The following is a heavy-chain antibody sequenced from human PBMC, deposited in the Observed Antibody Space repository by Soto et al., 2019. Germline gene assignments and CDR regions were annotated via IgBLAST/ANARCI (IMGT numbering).Heavy chain of an antibody. CDR3: ARDWTVVVVVAATPVPWFDP. J-gene: IGHJ5*02. CDR1: GGTFSSYT. D-gene: IGHD2-15*01. Sequence: ASVKVSCKASGGTFSSYTISWVRQAPGQGLEWMGRIIPILGIANYAQKFQGRVTITADKSTSTAYMELSSLRSEDTAVYYCARDWTVVVVVAATPVPWFDPWGQGTLVTVSS. V-gene: IGHV1-69*04. CDR2: IIPILGIA.